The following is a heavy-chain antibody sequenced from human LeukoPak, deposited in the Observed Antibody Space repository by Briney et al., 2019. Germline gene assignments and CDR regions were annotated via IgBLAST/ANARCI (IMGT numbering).Heavy chain of an antibody. Sequence: GGSLRLSCAASGFTFSSYSMNWVRQAPGKGLEWVSSISSSSSYIYYADSVKGRFTISRDNAKNSLYLQMNSLRAEDTAVYYCARVYSSGWYGAFDIWGRGTMVTVSS. CDR1: GFTFSSYS. J-gene: IGHJ3*02. CDR3: ARVYSSGWYGAFDI. D-gene: IGHD6-19*01. V-gene: IGHV3-21*01. CDR2: ISSSSSYI.